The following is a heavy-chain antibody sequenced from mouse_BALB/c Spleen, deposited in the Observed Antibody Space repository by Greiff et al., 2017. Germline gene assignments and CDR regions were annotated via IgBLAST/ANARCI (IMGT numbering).Heavy chain of an antibody. J-gene: IGHJ4*01. CDR2: ISSGGGST. D-gene: IGHD2-4*01. CDR1: GFAFSSYD. V-gene: IGHV5-12-1*01. Sequence: EVQLVESGGGLVKPGGSLKLSCAASGFAFSSYDMSWVRQTPEKRLEWVAYISSGGGSTYYPDTVKGRFTISRDNAKNTLYLQMSSLKSEDTAMYYCARRRDYDSFYAMDYWGQGTSVTVSS. CDR3: ARRRDYDSFYAMDY.